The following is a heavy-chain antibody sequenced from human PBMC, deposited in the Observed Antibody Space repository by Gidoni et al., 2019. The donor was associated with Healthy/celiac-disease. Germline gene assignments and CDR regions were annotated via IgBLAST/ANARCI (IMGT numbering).Heavy chain of an antibody. Sequence: QLQLQESGPGLVKPSETLSLTCTVSGGSISSSSYYWGWIRQPPGKGLEWIGSIYYSGSTYYNPSLKSRVTISVDTSKNQFSLKLSSVTAADTAVYYCARRREIRFLEWLSPFDYWGQGTLVTVSS. D-gene: IGHD3-3*01. J-gene: IGHJ4*02. CDR2: IYYSGST. CDR3: ARRREIRFLEWLSPFDY. CDR1: GGSISSSSYY. V-gene: IGHV4-39*01.